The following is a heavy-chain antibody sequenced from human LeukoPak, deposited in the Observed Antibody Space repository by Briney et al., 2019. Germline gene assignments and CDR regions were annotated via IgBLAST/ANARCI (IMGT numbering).Heavy chain of an antibody. CDR1: GFTFSTYD. CDR3: ARQNRNGFDY. Sequence: GGSLRLSCAASGFTFSTYDLHWVRQTTGKGLEWVSATGTAGDTWYSGSVKGRFTISRENAKSSMYLQMNSLRAGDTAVYYCARQNRNGFDYWSQGTLVTVSS. V-gene: IGHV3-13*01. CDR2: TGTAGDT. J-gene: IGHJ4*02. D-gene: IGHD2-8*01.